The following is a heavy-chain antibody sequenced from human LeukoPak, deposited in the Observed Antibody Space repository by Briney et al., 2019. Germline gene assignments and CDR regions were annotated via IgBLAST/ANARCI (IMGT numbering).Heavy chain of an antibody. J-gene: IGHJ6*02. CDR3: ARDRVNEGVAGTAYYGLDV. CDR1: GFTFGSYA. D-gene: IGHD6-19*01. V-gene: IGHV3-48*01. CDR2: ISSSSGTI. Sequence: PGGSLRLSCAPSGFTFGSYAMNWARQAPGKGLEWLSYISSSSGTIYYADSVKGRFTISRDNAKNSLYLQMNSLRGEDTAVYYCARDRVNEGVAGTAYYGLDVWGQGTTITVSS.